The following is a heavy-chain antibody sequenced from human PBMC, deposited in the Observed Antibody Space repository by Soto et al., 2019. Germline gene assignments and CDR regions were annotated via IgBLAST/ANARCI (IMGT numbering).Heavy chain of an antibody. CDR3: AKGLTYYYDSSGYYGDY. J-gene: IGHJ4*02. CDR2: ISYDGSNK. V-gene: IGHV3-30*18. D-gene: IGHD3-22*01. Sequence: QVQLVESGGGVVQPGRSLRLSCAASGFTFSSYGMHWVRQAPGKGLEWVAVISYDGSNKYYADSVKGRFTISRDNSKNTLYLQMNSLRAEDTAEYYCAKGLTYYYDSSGYYGDYWGQGTLVTVSS. CDR1: GFTFSSYG.